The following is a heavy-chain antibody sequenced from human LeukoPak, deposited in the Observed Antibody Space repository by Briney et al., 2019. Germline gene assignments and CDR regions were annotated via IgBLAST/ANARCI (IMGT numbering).Heavy chain of an antibody. CDR3: ARNPPRYFN. CDR1: GFTFSSYW. Sequence: GGSLRLSCAASGFTFSSYWMIWVRQAPGKGLEWVANIQQDGSEKYYVGSVKGRFTISRDNAKNSLYLQMNSLRAEDTAVYYCARNPPRYFNWGQGTLVTVSS. J-gene: IGHJ4*02. V-gene: IGHV3-7*05. CDR2: IQQDGSEK. D-gene: IGHD1-26*01.